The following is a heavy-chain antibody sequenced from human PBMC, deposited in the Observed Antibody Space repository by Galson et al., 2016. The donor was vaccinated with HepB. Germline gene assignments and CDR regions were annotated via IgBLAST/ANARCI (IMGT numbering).Heavy chain of an antibody. J-gene: IGHJ4*02. Sequence: SVKVSCKASGYIFAIYGITWVREAPGQGLEWIGWISPSNGNAKHAQNLQGRVTMTTNTSTNTAYMELKSLEFDDTAVYYCSRGPDPAAYWGQGTLVTVPS. CDR3: SRGPDPAAY. CDR1: GYIFAIYG. CDR2: ISPSNGNA. D-gene: IGHD6-25*01. V-gene: IGHV1-18*01.